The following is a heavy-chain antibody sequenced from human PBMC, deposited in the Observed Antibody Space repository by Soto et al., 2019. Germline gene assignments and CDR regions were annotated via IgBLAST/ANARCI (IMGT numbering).Heavy chain of an antibody. CDR1: GYTFTDYA. CDR2: INAGNGNT. V-gene: IGHV1-3*01. D-gene: IGHD5-12*01. CDR3: AMAELATQRPGY. Sequence: ASVKVSCKASGYTFTDYAIHWVRQAPGQGLEWMGWINAGNGNTKYSQKFQDRVTITRDTSASTAYMELSSVRSEDTAVYYCAMAELATQRPGYWGQGALVTVSS. J-gene: IGHJ4*02.